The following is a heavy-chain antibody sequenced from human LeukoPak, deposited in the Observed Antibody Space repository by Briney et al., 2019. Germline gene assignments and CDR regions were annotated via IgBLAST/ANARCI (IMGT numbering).Heavy chain of an antibody. CDR2: NSAYNGNT. V-gene: IGHV1-18*01. CDR1: GYTFTSYG. CDR3: ARDVPNYYDSSGYYGY. Sequence: ASVKVSCKASGYTFTSYGISWVRQAPGQGLEWMGWNSAYNGNTNYAQKLQGRVTMTTDTSTSTAYMELRSLRSDDTAVYYCARDVPNYYDSSGYYGYWGQGTLVTVSS. D-gene: IGHD3-22*01. J-gene: IGHJ4*02.